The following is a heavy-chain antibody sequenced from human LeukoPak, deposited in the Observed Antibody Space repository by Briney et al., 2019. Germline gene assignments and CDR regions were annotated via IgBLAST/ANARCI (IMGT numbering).Heavy chain of an antibody. CDR1: GGSISSYC. J-gene: IGHJ4*02. Sequence: SETLSLTCTVSGGSISSYCWSWIRQPPGKGLEWIGNIDYTGSINYNPSLKSRVTISVDTSKNQFSLKLSSVTAADTAVYYCARGPYYYDSSGYSNFDYWGQGTLVTVSS. V-gene: IGHV4-59*12. CDR2: IDYTGSI. CDR3: ARGPYYYDSSGYSNFDY. D-gene: IGHD3-22*01.